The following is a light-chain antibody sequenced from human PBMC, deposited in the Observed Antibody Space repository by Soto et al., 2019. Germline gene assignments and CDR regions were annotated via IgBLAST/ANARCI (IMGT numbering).Light chain of an antibody. V-gene: IGKV3-11*01. CDR2: SAS. CDR1: QSVRND. J-gene: IGKJ4*01. CDR3: QQRTNWPPT. Sequence: EIVLTQSPATLSLSPGERATLSCRASQSVRNDLVWYHQKPGQAPRVLIYSASNRATGIPARFIGSGSGTDFTLTIRSLEPEDFAVYYCQQRTNWPPTFGGGTKVE.